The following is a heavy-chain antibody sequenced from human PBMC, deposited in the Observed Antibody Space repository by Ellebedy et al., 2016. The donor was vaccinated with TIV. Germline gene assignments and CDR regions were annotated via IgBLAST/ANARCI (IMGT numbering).Heavy chain of an antibody. D-gene: IGHD6-19*01. J-gene: IGHJ4*02. Sequence: GESLKISCAASGFSFTNAWMNWVRQAPGKGLEWVGLIRSKTDGGKADYAAPVKGRFTISRDDSQNTLYLQMDSLKTEDTAVYYCTTNDLIAVAYSHDYWGQGTLVTVSS. CDR2: IRSKTDGGKA. V-gene: IGHV3-15*01. CDR3: TTNDLIAVAYSHDY. CDR1: GFSFTNAW.